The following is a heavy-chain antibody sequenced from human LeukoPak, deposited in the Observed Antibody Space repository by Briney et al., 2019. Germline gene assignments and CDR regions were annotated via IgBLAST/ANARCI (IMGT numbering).Heavy chain of an antibody. D-gene: IGHD5-18*01. Sequence: PGGSLRLSCAASGFTFSSYAMSWVRQAPGKRLEWVSAISGSGGSTYYADSVKGRFTISRDNSKNTLYLQMNSLRAEDTAVYYCAKDRYSYGFAAYWGQGTLVTVSS. J-gene: IGHJ4*02. V-gene: IGHV3-23*01. CDR3: AKDRYSYGFAAY. CDR2: ISGSGGST. CDR1: GFTFSSYA.